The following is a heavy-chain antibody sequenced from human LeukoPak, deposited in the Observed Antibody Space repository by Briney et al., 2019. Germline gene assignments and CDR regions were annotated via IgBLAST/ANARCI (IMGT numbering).Heavy chain of an antibody. CDR1: GFTVSSNY. V-gene: IGHV3-53*01. CDR2: IYSGGST. J-gene: IGHJ3*02. D-gene: IGHD3-10*01. CDR3: ARERDDMVRGFDI. Sequence: GGSLRLSCAASGFTVSSNYMSWVRQAPGKGLEWVSVIYSGGSTYYADSVKGRFTISRDNSKNTLYLQMNSLRAEDTAVYYCARERDDMVRGFDIWGQGTMVTVSS.